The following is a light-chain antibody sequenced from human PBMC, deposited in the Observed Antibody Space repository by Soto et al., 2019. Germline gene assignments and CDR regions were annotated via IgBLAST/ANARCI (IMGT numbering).Light chain of an antibody. V-gene: IGLV2-14*03. CDR1: SSDIGAYDY. CDR2: EVS. Sequence: QSALAQPASVSGSPGQSIAISCPGTSSDIGAYDYVSWYQQFPDKPRKLIIYEVSHRPSGVSDRFSGSKSVNTATLTISRLQAEDEADYYCSSYTSSSTRVFGTGTNVTVL. J-gene: IGLJ1*01. CDR3: SSYTSSSTRV.